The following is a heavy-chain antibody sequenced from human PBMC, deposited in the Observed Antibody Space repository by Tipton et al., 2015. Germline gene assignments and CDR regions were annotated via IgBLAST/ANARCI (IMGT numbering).Heavy chain of an antibody. CDR2: IYSSGNT. V-gene: IGHV4-28*03. D-gene: IGHD6-13*01. CDR3: ARDGPYSSTWDFDY. Sequence: TLSLTCAVSAYSISTDYYWSWIRQPPGKGLEWIGFIYSSGNTKYNPSLKSRVTMSVDTSKNQFSLKLSSVTAADTAVYYCARDGPYSSTWDFDYWGQGTLVTVSS. CDR1: AYSISTDYY. J-gene: IGHJ4*02.